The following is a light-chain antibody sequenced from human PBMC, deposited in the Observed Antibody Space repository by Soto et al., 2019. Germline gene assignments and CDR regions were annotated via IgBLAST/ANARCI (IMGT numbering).Light chain of an antibody. Sequence: EIVLTQSPGTLSLSPGERATLSCRASQRVSSEYLAWYQQKLCQAPRLLIYGASSRATGIPDRFSGSGSGTDVTLTISRLEREDFAVYYCQQHCSSPTLTFGQGTKVE. CDR3: QQHCSSPTLT. CDR2: GAS. CDR1: QRVSSEY. J-gene: IGKJ1*01. V-gene: IGKV3-20*01.